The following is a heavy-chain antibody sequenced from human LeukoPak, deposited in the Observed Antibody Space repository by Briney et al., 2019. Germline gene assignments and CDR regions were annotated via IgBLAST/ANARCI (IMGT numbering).Heavy chain of an antibody. Sequence: TGGSLRLSCAASGFTFSSYAMSWVRQAPGKGLEWVSAISCRGGSTYYADSVKGRFTITRDNSKNTLYLQMNSLRADDTAVYYCAKVGTPEGYYFDYWCQGTLVTVSS. CDR1: GFTFSSYA. CDR2: ISCRGGST. D-gene: IGHD7-27*01. CDR3: AKVGTPEGYYFDY. J-gene: IGHJ4*02. V-gene: IGHV3-23*01.